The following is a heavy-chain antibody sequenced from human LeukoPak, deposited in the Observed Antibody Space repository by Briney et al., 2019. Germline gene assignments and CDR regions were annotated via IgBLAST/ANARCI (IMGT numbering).Heavy chain of an antibody. J-gene: IGHJ6*02. V-gene: IGHV5-51*01. CDR2: IYPGDSDT. D-gene: IGHD6-6*01. CDR1: GYSFTSYW. Sequence: GESLKISCKGSGYSFTSYWIGWVRQMPGKGLEWMGIIYPGDSDTRYSPSFQGQVTISADKSISTAYLQWSSLEASDTAMYYCARQRQLGYYYYGMDVWGQGTTVTVSS. CDR3: ARQRQLGYYYYGMDV.